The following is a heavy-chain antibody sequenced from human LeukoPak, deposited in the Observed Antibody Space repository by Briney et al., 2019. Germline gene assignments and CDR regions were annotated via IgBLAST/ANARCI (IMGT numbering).Heavy chain of an antibody. V-gene: IGHV3-21*01. Sequence: ETLSLTCAVYGGSLSGYYWSWIRQPPGKGLEWVSSISSSSSYIYYADSVKGRFTISRDNAKNSLYLQMNSLRAEDTAVYYCARGSYSNYGHYWGQGTLVTVSS. CDR2: ISSSSSYI. J-gene: IGHJ4*02. D-gene: IGHD4-11*01. CDR1: GGSLSGYY. CDR3: ARGSYSNYGHY.